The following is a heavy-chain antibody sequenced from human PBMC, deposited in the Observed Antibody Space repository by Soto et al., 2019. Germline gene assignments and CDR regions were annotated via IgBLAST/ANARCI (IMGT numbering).Heavy chain of an antibody. J-gene: IGHJ5*02. CDR3: ARGKSETYNWFDP. V-gene: IGHV1-69*06. CDR1: GGTFSSYA. CDR2: IIPIFGTA. Sequence: ASVKVSCKASGGTFSSYAISWVRQAPGQGLEWMGGIIPIFGTANYAQKFQGRVTITADKSKSTAYMELSSLRSEDTAVYYCARGKSETYNWFDPWGQGTLVTVSS.